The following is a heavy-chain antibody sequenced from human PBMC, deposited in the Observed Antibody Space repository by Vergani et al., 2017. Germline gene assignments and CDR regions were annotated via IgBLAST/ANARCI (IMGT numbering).Heavy chain of an antibody. CDR3: ARPTNWAYYDSSGYFDY. J-gene: IGHJ4*02. CDR2: IRAYNGHT. V-gene: IGHV1-18*01. D-gene: IGHD3-22*01. Sequence: QVQQVQSGAEVKKPGASVKVSCKASGYTFTSYGISWVRQAPGQGLEWMGWIRAYNGHTNYAQKLQGRVTMTTYTSTRTAYMELRSLRSDDTAVYYCARPTNWAYYDSSGYFDYWGQGTLVTVSS. CDR1: GYTFTSYG.